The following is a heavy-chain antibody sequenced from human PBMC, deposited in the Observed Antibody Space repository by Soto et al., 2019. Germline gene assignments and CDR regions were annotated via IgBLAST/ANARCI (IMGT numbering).Heavy chain of an antibody. Sequence: LGESLKISCKGSGYSFTSYWIGWVRQMPGKGLEWMGIIYPGDSDTRYSPSFQGQVTISADKSISTAYLQWSSLKASDTAMYYCARQPLHCSSTSCYGRAPYYYDYWGQGTRVTVSS. J-gene: IGHJ4*02. D-gene: IGHD2-2*01. CDR3: ARQPLHCSSTSCYGRAPYYYDY. V-gene: IGHV5-51*01. CDR1: GYSFTSYW. CDR2: IYPGDSDT.